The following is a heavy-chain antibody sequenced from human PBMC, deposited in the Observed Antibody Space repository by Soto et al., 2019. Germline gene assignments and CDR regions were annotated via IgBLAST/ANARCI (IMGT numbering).Heavy chain of an antibody. V-gene: IGHV3-66*01. J-gene: IGHJ6*02. D-gene: IGHD3-10*01. CDR1: GFTVSTHY. CDR3: ATTGMGITLYYYYHGMDV. Sequence: EVQLVESGGGLVQPGGSLRLSCAASGFTVSTHYMTWVRQAPGKGLEWVSVMFYGGSTYYADSVKGRFTISRDDSKNTLYRQMNSLRAEDTAVYYCATTGMGITLYYYYHGMDVWGQGTTVTVSS. CDR2: MFYGGST.